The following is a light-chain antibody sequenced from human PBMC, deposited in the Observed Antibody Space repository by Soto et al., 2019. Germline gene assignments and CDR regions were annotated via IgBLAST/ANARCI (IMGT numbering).Light chain of an antibody. CDR3: MQALQTPLFT. J-gene: IGKJ3*01. CDR1: QSLLHSNGYNY. V-gene: IGKV2-28*01. CDR2: LGS. Sequence: DIVMTQSPLSLPVTPGEPAAISCRCSQSLLHSNGYNYLDWYLQKPGQSPQLVIYLGSNRASGVPDRFRGSGSGTDFTLKISRVEAEDVGVYYCMQALQTPLFTFGPGTKVHIK.